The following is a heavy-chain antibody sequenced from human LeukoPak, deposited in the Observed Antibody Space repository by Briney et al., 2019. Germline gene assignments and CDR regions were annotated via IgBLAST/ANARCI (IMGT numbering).Heavy chain of an antibody. D-gene: IGHD3-22*01. V-gene: IGHV4-4*07. J-gene: IGHJ6*03. CDR1: GGSISSYY. CDR2: IYTSGSA. CDR3: ARDSTDDSSGYYPYYYYMDV. Sequence: SETLSHTCTVSGGSISSYYWSWIRQPAGKGLEWIGRIYTSGSANYNPSLKSRVTMSVDTSRNQFSLKLNSVTAADTAVYYCARDSTDDSSGYYPYYYYMDVWGKGTTVTVSS.